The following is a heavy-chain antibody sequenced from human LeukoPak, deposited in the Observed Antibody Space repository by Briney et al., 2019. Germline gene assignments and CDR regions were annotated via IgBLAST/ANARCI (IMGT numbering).Heavy chain of an antibody. Sequence: GESLKISFKGSGYSFTSYWIGWVRQMPGKGLEWMGIISPGDSGTRYSPSFQGQVTMTADKSISAAYLQWSSLEASDTAMYYCARLIAEAEMIDYWGQGTLVTVSS. CDR3: ARLIAEAEMIDY. J-gene: IGHJ4*02. CDR2: ISPGDSGT. CDR1: GYSFTSYW. D-gene: IGHD6-13*01. V-gene: IGHV5-51*01.